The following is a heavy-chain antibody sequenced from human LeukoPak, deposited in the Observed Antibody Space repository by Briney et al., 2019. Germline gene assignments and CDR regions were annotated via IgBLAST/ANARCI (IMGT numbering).Heavy chain of an antibody. D-gene: IGHD2-15*01. Sequence: SETLSLTCAVSGGSIRSAGYSWNWIRQPPGKGLEWIGYSYESGTTYYNPSLESRVSISVDRSKNQFPLRLTSVTAADTAVYFCVSQYCDGGNCYPYFDSWGQGTLVTVSS. CDR1: GGSIRSAGYS. CDR3: VSQYCDGGNCYPYFDS. CDR2: SYESGTT. J-gene: IGHJ4*02. V-gene: IGHV4-30-2*01.